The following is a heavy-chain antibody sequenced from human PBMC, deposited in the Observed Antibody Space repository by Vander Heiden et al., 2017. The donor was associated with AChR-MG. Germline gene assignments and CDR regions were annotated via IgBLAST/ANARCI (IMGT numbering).Heavy chain of an antibody. J-gene: IGHJ6*02. CDR3: AREVVDTAMVNDYYYYYGMDV. V-gene: IGHV1-69*01. D-gene: IGHD5-18*01. CDR1: GGTFSSYA. CDR2: IIPIFGTA. Sequence: QVQLVQSGAEVKKPGSPVKVSCKASGGTFSSYAISSVRQAAGQGLEGMGGIIPIFGTANYAQKFQGRVTITADESTSTAYMELSSLRSEDTAVYYCAREVVDTAMVNDYYYYYGMDVWGQGTTVTVSS.